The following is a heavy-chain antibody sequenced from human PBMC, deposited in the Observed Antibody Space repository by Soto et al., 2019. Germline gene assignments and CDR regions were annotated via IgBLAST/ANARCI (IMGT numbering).Heavy chain of an antibody. V-gene: IGHV3-53*02. CDR2: IYSGGST. D-gene: IGHD3-22*01. Sequence: EVQLVETGGGLIQPGGSLRLSCAASGFTVSSNYMRWVRQAPGKGLEWVSVIYSGGSTYYADSVKGRFTISRDNSKNTLYLQMNSLRAEDTAVYYCARVVYYDSSGYYYEVNAFDIWGQGTMVTVSS. J-gene: IGHJ3*02. CDR1: GFTVSSNY. CDR3: ARVVYYDSSGYYYEVNAFDI.